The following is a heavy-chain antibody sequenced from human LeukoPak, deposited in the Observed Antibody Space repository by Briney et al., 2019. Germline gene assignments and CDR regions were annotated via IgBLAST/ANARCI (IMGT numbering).Heavy chain of an antibody. CDR2: IIPIFGTA. CDR3: ASETLGYCSSTTCYSPFDD. J-gene: IGHJ4*02. D-gene: IGHD2-2*01. Sequence: SVKVSCKASGYTFTSYGISWVRQAPGQGLEWMGGIIPIFGTANYAQKFQGRVTLSADESTGTAYMELSSLRSEDTAVYYCASETLGYCSSTTCYSPFDDWGQGTLVTVSS. CDR1: GYTFTSYG. V-gene: IGHV1-69*13.